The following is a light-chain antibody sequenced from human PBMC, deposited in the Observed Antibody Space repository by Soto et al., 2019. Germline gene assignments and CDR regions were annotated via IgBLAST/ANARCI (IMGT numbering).Light chain of an antibody. CDR3: QQYNDWPLT. J-gene: IGKJ1*01. CDR1: QSVSSN. CDR2: GAF. V-gene: IGKV3-15*01. Sequence: EVVMSQSPVTLSVCTGERATLSCRASQSVSSNLAWYQQKPGQAPSLLIYGAFTRATGIPARFSGTGSGTEFTLTISSLQSEDFALYYCQQYNDWPLTFGQGTKVDI.